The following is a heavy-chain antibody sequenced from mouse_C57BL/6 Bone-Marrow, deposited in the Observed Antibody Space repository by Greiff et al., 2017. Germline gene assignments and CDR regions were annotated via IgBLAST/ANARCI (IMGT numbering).Heavy chain of an antibody. D-gene: IGHD1-1*01. Sequence: QVQLQQPGAELVKPGASVKLSCKASGYTFTSYWMHWVKQRPGQGLEWIGMIPPNSGSTNYNEKFKSKATLTVDKSSSTAYMQLSSLTSEDSAVYYCAREGGIYYYGSSWYFDVWGTGTTVTVSS. CDR1: GYTFTSYW. CDR2: IPPNSGST. J-gene: IGHJ1*03. CDR3: AREGGIYYYGSSWYFDV. V-gene: IGHV1-64*01.